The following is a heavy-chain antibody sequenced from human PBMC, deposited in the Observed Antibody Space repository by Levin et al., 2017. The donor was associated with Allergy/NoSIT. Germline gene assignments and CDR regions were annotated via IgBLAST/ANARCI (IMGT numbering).Heavy chain of an antibody. CDR2: IIPIFGTA. V-gene: IGHV1-69*01. Sequence: KISCKASGGTFSSYAISWVRQAPGQGLEWMGGIIPIFGTANYAQKFQGRVTITADESTSTAYMELSSLRSEDTAVYYCARDVVVVAADYYYYGMDVWGQGTTVTVSS. D-gene: IGHD2-15*01. CDR3: ARDVVVVAADYYYYGMDV. J-gene: IGHJ6*02. CDR1: GGTFSSYA.